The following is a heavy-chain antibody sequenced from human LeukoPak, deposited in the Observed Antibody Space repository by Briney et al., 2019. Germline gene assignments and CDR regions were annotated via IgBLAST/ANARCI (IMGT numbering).Heavy chain of an antibody. CDR1: GYTFTGYY. Sequence: ASVKVSCKASGYTFTGYYMHWVRQAPGQGLEWMGRINPNSGGTNYAQKFQGRVTMTRDTSISTAYMELSRLRSDDTAVYYCARDKIWMTTVPNAFDIWGQGTMVTVSS. J-gene: IGHJ3*02. D-gene: IGHD4-17*01. CDR3: ARDKIWMTTVPNAFDI. CDR2: INPNSGGT. V-gene: IGHV1-2*06.